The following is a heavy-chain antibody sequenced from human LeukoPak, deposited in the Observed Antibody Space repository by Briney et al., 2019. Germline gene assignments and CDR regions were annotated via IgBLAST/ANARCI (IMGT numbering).Heavy chain of an antibody. J-gene: IGHJ4*02. CDR1: GFTFSSYA. D-gene: IGHD6-13*01. CDR2: ISYDGSNK. Sequence: PGGSLRLSCAASGFTFSSYAMHWVRQAPGKGLEWVAVISYDGSNKYYADSVKGRFTISRDNSKNTLYLQMNNLRAEDTAVYYCARPLSDRKSGIAAAGTDYWGQGTLVTVSS. V-gene: IGHV3-30-3*01. CDR3: ARPLSDRKSGIAAAGTDY.